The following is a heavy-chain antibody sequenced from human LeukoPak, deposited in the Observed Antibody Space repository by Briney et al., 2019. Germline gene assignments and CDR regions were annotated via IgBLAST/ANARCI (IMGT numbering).Heavy chain of an antibody. D-gene: IGHD4-23*01. CDR1: GGSFSGYY. Sequence: SETLSLTCAVYGGSFSGYYWSWIRQPPGKGLEWIGENSHSGNTNYNPSLKSPVTISVDTSKNQFSLKLSSVTAADTAVYYCARGGYGGFLDPWGQGTLVTVSS. V-gene: IGHV4-34*01. CDR3: ARGGYGGFLDP. CDR2: NSHSGNT. J-gene: IGHJ5*02.